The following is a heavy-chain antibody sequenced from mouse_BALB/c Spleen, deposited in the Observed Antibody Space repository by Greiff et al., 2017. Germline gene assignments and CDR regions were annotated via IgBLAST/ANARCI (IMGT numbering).Heavy chain of an antibody. Sequence: DVHLVESGAELVKPGASVKLSCTASGFNIKDTYMHWVKQRPEQGLEWIGRIDPANGNTKYDPKFQGKATITADTSSNTAYLQLSSLTSEDTAVYYCAPYGSSLWFAYWGQGTLVTVSA. V-gene: IGHV14-3*02. CDR3: APYGSSLWFAY. D-gene: IGHD1-1*01. CDR1: GFNIKDTY. J-gene: IGHJ3*01. CDR2: IDPANGNT.